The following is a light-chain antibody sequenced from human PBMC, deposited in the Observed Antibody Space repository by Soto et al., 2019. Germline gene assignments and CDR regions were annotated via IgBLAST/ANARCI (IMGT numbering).Light chain of an antibody. CDR3: QQYDTYWT. CDR1: QSISSW. Sequence: DIQMTQSPSTLSASVVDRVTITCRASQSISSWLAWYQQKPGKAPKILIFDASNLESGVPSRFSGSGSGTEFTLTISSLQPDDSATYYCQQYDTYWTFGQGTKVDIK. J-gene: IGKJ1*01. V-gene: IGKV1-5*01. CDR2: DAS.